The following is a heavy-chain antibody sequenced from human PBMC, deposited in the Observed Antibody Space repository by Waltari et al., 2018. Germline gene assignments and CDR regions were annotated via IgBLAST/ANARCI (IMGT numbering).Heavy chain of an antibody. CDR1: GFPFSRYW. V-gene: IGHV3-7*01. D-gene: IGHD3-10*01. CDR2: INYDGRQK. CDR3: AKSRGFEY. Sequence: EVQLVESGGGLVQPGGSLRLSCGASGFPFSRYWMSWVRQTPGKGREWVANINYDGRQKYYVDSVKGRFTISRDNAKNSVYLQMNSLRVEDTAVYYCAKSRGFEYWGQGALITVSS. J-gene: IGHJ4*02.